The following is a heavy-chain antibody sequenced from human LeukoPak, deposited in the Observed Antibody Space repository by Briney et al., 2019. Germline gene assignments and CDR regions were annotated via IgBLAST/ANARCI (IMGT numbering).Heavy chain of an antibody. CDR3: ARSTRVYYDSSGSLFGY. CDR1: GGSISSGGYY. CDR2: IYYSGST. D-gene: IGHD3-22*01. Sequence: SETLSLTCTVSGGSISSGGYYWSWIRQHPGKGLEWIGYIYYSGSTYYSPSLKSRVTISVDTSKNQFSLKLSSVTAADTAVYYCARSTRVYYDSSGSLFGYWGQGTLVTVSS. J-gene: IGHJ4*02. V-gene: IGHV4-31*03.